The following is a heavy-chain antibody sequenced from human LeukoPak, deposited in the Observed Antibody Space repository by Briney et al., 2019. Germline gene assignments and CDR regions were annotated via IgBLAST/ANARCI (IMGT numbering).Heavy chain of an antibody. CDR1: GGSINSGNYY. J-gene: IGHJ4*02. CDR2: IYTNGGI. Sequence: SETLSLTCTVSGGSINSGNYYWNWIRQPAGKGLEWIGRIYTNGGIMYSPSLKSRVAISMDTSKNQFSLDLNSVTAADTAMYYCAREGAGYYWGQGTLVTVSS. D-gene: IGHD1-26*01. V-gene: IGHV4-61*02. CDR3: AREGAGYY.